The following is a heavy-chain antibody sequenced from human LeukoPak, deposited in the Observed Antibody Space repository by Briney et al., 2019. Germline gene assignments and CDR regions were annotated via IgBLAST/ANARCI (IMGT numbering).Heavy chain of an antibody. CDR1: GGSFSGYS. CDR3: AGGITTRHFYYGLDV. J-gene: IGHJ6*02. CDR2: INHSGST. Sequence: SETLSLTCAVYGGSFSGYSWSWIRQPPGKGLEWIGEINHSGSTNYNPSLKSRVTISVDTSKNQFSLKLSSVTAADTAVYYCAGGITTRHFYYGLDVWGQGTTVTVSS. D-gene: IGHD3-22*01. V-gene: IGHV4-34*01.